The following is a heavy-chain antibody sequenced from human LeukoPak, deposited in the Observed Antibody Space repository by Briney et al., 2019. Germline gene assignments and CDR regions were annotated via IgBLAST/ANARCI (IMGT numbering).Heavy chain of an antibody. Sequence: PGGSLRLSCAASGFTVSSNYMSWVRQAPGKGLEWVSVIYSGGSTYYADSVKGRFTISGDNSKNTLYLQMNSLRAEDTAVYYCARRSGSYFDAFDIWGQGTMVTVSS. CDR2: IYSGGST. CDR3: ARRSGSYFDAFDI. D-gene: IGHD1-26*01. J-gene: IGHJ3*02. CDR1: GFTVSSNY. V-gene: IGHV3-53*01.